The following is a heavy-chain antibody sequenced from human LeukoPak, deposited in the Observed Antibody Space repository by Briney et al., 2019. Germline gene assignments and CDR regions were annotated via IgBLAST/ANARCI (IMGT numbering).Heavy chain of an antibody. CDR1: GYTFTSYD. V-gene: IGHV1-8*03. D-gene: IGHD2-8*01. Sequence: ASVKVSCKASGYTFTSYDINWVRQATGQGLEWMGRMNPNSGNTGYAQKFQGRVTITRNTSISTAYMELSSLRSEDTAVYYCARAPSYYIVLMVYAFSHPYYFDYWGQGTLVIVSS. CDR3: ARAPSYYIVLMVYAFSHPYYFDY. CDR2: MNPNSGNT. J-gene: IGHJ4*02.